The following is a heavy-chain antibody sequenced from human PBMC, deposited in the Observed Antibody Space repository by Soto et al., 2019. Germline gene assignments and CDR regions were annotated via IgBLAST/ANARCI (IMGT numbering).Heavy chain of an antibody. V-gene: IGHV4-38-2*02. J-gene: IGHJ4*02. D-gene: IGHD2-8*01. CDR2: IYHSGTT. Sequence: XATLSLTCTVSGYSISNNYHWSWIRQAPGRGLEWIGSIYHSGTTYYNPSLRSRVIISVDTSKNQFSLKVPSVTAADTAIYYCARENCTYGACYSFDYWGRGTLVTVS. CDR3: ARENCTYGACYSFDY. CDR1: GYSISNNYH.